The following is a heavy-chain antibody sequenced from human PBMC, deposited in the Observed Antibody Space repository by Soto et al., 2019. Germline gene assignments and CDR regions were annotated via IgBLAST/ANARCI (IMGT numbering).Heavy chain of an antibody. CDR2: ISGSGGST. CDR3: AKDFQSIYDFWSSARCFDS. Sequence: GGSLRLSCAASGLTFSSYAMSWVRQAPGKGLEWVSAISGSGGSTYYADSVKGRFTISRDNSKNTLYLQMNSLRAEDTAVYYCAKDFQSIYDFWSSARCFDSWGQGILVTVYS. V-gene: IGHV3-23*01. D-gene: IGHD3-3*01. J-gene: IGHJ5*01. CDR1: GLTFSSYA.